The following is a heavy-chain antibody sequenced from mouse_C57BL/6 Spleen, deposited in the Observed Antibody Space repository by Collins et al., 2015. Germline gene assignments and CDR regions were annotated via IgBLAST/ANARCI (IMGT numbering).Heavy chain of an antibody. CDR3: ARGEFAY. J-gene: IGHJ3*01. V-gene: IGHV5-12-2*01. Sequence: YQRRVQGRFTISRDNAKNTLYLQMSSLKSEDTAMYYCARGEFAYWGQGTLVTVSA.